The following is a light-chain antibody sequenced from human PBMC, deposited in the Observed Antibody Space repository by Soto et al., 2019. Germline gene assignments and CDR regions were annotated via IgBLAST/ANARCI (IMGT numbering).Light chain of an antibody. J-gene: IGKJ1*01. V-gene: IGKV3-15*01. CDR1: QSVSSN. CDR2: DAS. CDR3: QQYNNWPRT. Sequence: IVMTQSPATLSVSPGERATLSCTASQSVSSNLAWYQQTHGQAPRLLMFDASTRATGIPARFSGSGSGTAFTLTISSLQSEDSAIYYCQQYNNWPRTFGQGTKVDIK.